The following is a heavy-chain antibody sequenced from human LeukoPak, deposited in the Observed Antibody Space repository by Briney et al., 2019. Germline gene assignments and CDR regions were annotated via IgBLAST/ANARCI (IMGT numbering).Heavy chain of an antibody. CDR3: AKAVAAAGTYYFDY. J-gene: IGHJ4*02. CDR2: ISWNSGSI. D-gene: IGHD6-13*01. V-gene: IGHV3-9*01. CDR1: GFTFDDYA. Sequence: PGGSLRLSCAASGFTFDDYAMHWVRQAPGKGLEWVSGISWNSGSIGYADSVKGRFTISRDNAKNSLCLQMNSLRAEDTALYYCAKAVAAAGTYYFDYWGQGTLVTVSS.